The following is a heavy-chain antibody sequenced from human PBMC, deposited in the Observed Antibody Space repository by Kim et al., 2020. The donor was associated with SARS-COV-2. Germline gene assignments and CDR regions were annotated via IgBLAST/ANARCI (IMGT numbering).Heavy chain of an antibody. CDR2: IRSKAYGGTT. CDR1: GFTFGDYA. CDR3: TRDPVPYYYDSSDNKGYFQH. Sequence: GGSLRLSCTASGFTFGDYAMSWFRQAPGKGLEWVGFIRSKAYGGTTEYAASVKGRFTISRDDSKSIAYLQMNSLKTEDTAVYYCTRDPVPYYYDSSDNKGYFQHWGQGTLVTVSS. V-gene: IGHV3-49*03. D-gene: IGHD3-22*01. J-gene: IGHJ1*01.